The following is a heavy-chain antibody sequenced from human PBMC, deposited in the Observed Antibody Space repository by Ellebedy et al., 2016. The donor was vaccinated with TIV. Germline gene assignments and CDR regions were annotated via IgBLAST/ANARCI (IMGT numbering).Heavy chain of an antibody. CDR2: LSSSSSTI. D-gene: IGHD2-2*01. CDR3: ARDRVVTAAIIVHYYYYYGMDV. J-gene: IGHJ6*02. CDR1: GFTFSSYS. V-gene: IGHV3-48*02. Sequence: GESLKISCAASGFTFSSYSMNWVRQAPGKGLEWVSYLSSSSSTIYYADSVKGRFTISRDNAKSSLYLQMNSLRDEDTAVYYCARDRVVTAAIIVHYYYYYGMDVWGQGTTVTVSS.